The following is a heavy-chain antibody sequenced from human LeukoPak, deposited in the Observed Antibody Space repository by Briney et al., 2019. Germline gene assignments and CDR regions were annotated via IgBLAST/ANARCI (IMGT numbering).Heavy chain of an antibody. CDR1: GFTVRSNY. V-gene: IGHV3-53*01. Sequence: GSLRLSCAASGFTVRSNYMSWVRQAPGKGLECVSEIYSDGSTYYAASVKGRFSISRDKSKNTVYLQMNSLRAEDTAVYYCARELREHGVFDIWGQGTMVTVSS. CDR2: IYSDGST. D-gene: IGHD1-26*01. CDR3: ARELREHGVFDI. J-gene: IGHJ3*02.